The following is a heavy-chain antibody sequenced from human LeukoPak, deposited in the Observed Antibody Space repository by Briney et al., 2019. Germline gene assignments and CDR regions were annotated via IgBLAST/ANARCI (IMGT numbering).Heavy chain of an antibody. CDR3: AKELTIW. Sequence: GGSLRLSCAASGFTVSSFYMSWVRQPPRKGLEWVSILYASGDTDYTDSVKGRFSVSRDNSKNTLYLQMNSLRAEDTAVYYCAKELTIWWGQGTLVTVSS. CDR1: GFTVSSFY. CDR2: LYASGDT. J-gene: IGHJ4*02. D-gene: IGHD3-3*01. V-gene: IGHV3-53*01.